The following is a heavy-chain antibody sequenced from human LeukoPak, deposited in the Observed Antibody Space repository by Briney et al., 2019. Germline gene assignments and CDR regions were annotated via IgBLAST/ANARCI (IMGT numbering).Heavy chain of an antibody. CDR2: MIPIFGTA. J-gene: IGHJ4*02. V-gene: IGHV1-69*13. CDR1: GGTLSSYG. D-gene: IGHD3-22*01. CDR3: ARELPYDSSGYYLFDY. Sequence: GASVKVSCKASGGTLSSYGISWVRQAHGQGLEWMGGMIPIFGTANSAQKFQRRLTLTADESTSTAYMELSSLRSEDTAVYYCARELPYDSSGYYLFDYWGQGTLVTVSS.